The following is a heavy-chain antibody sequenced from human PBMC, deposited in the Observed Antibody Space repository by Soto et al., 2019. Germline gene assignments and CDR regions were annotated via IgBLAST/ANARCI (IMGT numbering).Heavy chain of an antibody. D-gene: IGHD3-16*02. Sequence: SETLSLTCAVSGGSISGGDYSWSWFRQPPGQGLQWLASFFHSVSLYFSPSLKRRVSISIDLSKNQFSLSLTSVTAADTAVYYCARSDIITSGGVVVRRGVDVWGQGTTVTVSS. CDR1: GGSISGGDYS. J-gene: IGHJ6*02. CDR3: ARSDIITSGGVVVRRGVDV. CDR2: FFHSVSL. V-gene: IGHV4-30-2*01.